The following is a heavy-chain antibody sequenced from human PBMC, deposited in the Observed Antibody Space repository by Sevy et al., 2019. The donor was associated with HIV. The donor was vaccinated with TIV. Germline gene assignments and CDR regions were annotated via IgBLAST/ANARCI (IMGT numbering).Heavy chain of an antibody. Sequence: GGSLRLSCTASKFTFSDYYMSWIRQAPGKGLEWVSYISSSSTYTNYADSVKGRFTISREDANNSLFLQLASLTVGDTATYYCVRGTVVSLGGAWFDPWGQGTLVTVSS. CDR1: KFTFSDYY. J-gene: IGHJ5*02. V-gene: IGHV3-11*06. D-gene: IGHD3-16*01. CDR3: VRGTVVSLGGAWFDP. CDR2: ISSSSTYT.